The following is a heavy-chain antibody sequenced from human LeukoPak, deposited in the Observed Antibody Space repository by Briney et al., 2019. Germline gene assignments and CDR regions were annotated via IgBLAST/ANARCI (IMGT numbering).Heavy chain of an antibody. Sequence: ASMKVSCKASGYTFTSYGISWVRQAPGQGLEWMGWISAYNGNTNYAQKLQGRVTMTTDTSTSTAYMELRSLRSDDTAVYYCARDRGAAAGNFYYYMDVWGKGTTVTVSS. J-gene: IGHJ6*03. CDR1: GYTFTSYG. CDR3: ARDRGAAAGNFYYYMDV. D-gene: IGHD6-13*01. CDR2: ISAYNGNT. V-gene: IGHV1-18*01.